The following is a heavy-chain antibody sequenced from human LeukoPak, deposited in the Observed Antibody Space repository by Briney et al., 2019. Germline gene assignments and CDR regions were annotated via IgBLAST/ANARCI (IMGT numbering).Heavy chain of an antibody. CDR1: GXTFSTYS. CDR2: IRSKANSYAT. J-gene: IGHJ3*02. CDR3: TIPAAFDI. V-gene: IGHV3-73*01. Sequence: PGGSLRLSCAASGXTFSTYSMNWVRQASGKGLEWVGRIRSKANSYATAYAASVKGRFTISRDDSKNTAYLQMNSLKTEDTAVYYCTIPAAFDIWGQGTMVTVSS.